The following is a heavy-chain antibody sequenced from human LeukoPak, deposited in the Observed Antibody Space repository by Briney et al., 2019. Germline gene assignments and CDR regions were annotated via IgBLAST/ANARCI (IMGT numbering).Heavy chain of an antibody. CDR1: GGSFSGYY. CDR2: INHSGST. J-gene: IGHJ4*02. CDR3: ARSAYSSSWYSFDY. Sequence: SETLSLTCAVYGGSFSGYYWSWIRQPPGKGLEWIGEINHSGSTNYNPSLKSRVTISVDTSKNQFSLKLSSVTAADTAVCYCARSAYSSSWYSFDYWGQGTLVTVSS. D-gene: IGHD6-13*01. V-gene: IGHV4-34*01.